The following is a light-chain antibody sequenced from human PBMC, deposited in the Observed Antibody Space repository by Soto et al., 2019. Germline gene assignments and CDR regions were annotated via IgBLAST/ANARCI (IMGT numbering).Light chain of an antibody. CDR3: TSYTGSTWV. J-gene: IGLJ3*02. CDR2: EVN. Sequence: QSALTQPPSASGSPGQSVTISCTGTSSYVGGYNAVSWYQQHPGKAPKFMIYEVNKRPSGVPDRFSGSKSGNTASLTVSGLQADDEADYYCTSYTGSTWVFGGGTKLTVL. V-gene: IGLV2-8*01. CDR1: SSYVGGYNA.